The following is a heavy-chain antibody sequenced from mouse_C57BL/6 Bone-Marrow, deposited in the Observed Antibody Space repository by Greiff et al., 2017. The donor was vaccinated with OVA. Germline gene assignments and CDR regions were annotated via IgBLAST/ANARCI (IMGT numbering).Heavy chain of an antibody. CDR2: IDPENGDT. Sequence: VQLQQSGAELVRPGASVKLSCTASGFNIKDDYMHWVKQRPEQGLEWIGWIDPENGDTESASKFQGKATITADTSSNTAYLQLSSLTSEDTAVYYCTPTASYYFDYWGQGTTLTVSS. V-gene: IGHV14-4*01. J-gene: IGHJ2*01. D-gene: IGHD6-1*01. CDR3: TPTASYYFDY. CDR1: GFNIKDDY.